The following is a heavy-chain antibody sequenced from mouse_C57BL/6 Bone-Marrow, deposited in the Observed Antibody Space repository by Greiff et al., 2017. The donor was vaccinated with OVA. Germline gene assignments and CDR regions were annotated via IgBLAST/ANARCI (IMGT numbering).Heavy chain of an antibody. Sequence: QVQLQQSGAELVRPGTSVKMSCKASGYTFTNYWIGWAKQRPGHGLEWIGDIYPGGGYTKYNEKFKGKATLTADKSSSTAYMQFSSLPSEDSSIYYCARFITTAPYAMDYWGQGTSVTVSS. CDR1: GYTFTNYW. CDR3: ARFITTAPYAMDY. CDR2: IYPGGGYT. J-gene: IGHJ4*01. D-gene: IGHD1-1*01. V-gene: IGHV1-63*01.